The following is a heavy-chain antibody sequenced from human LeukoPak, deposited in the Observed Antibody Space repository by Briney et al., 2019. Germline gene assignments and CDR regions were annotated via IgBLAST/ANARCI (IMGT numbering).Heavy chain of an antibody. CDR3: ARDQGAWGYGYNFFY. CDR2: ICGSGGST. J-gene: IGHJ4*02. V-gene: IGHV3-23*01. D-gene: IGHD3-16*01. CDR1: GFTFSSYA. Sequence: GGSLRLSCAASGFTFSSYAMRWVRQAPGKGLEWVSAICGSGGSTYYADSVKGRFTISRDNSKNTLYLQMISLRAEDTAVYYCARDQGAWGYGYNFFYCGQGNLVTVSS.